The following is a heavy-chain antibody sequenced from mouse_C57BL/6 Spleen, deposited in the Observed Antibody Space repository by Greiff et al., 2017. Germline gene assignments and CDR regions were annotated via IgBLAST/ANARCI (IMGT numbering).Heavy chain of an antibody. CDR1: GYTFTSYW. D-gene: IGHD2-4*01. CDR3: ARNDYYFDY. J-gene: IGHJ2*01. Sequence: VKLQQPGAELVKPGASVKLSCKASGYTFTSYWMHWVKQRPGRGLEWIGRIGPNSGGTKYNEKFKSKATLTVDKPSSTAYMQLSSLTSEDSAVYYCARNDYYFDYWGQGTTLTVSS. CDR2: IGPNSGGT. V-gene: IGHV1-72*01.